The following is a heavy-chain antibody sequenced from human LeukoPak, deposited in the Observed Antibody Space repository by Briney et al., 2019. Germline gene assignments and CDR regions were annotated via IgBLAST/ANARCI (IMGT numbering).Heavy chain of an antibody. CDR2: IYYSGTT. V-gene: IGHV4-59*08. CDR1: GGSISSYY. CDR3: ARGGGGSLQFDY. J-gene: IGHJ4*02. Sequence: SETLSLTCTVSGGSISSYYWSWIRQPPGQGLEWIGYIYYSGTTNYNPSLKSRVTISVDTSKNQFSLKLSSVTAADTAVYYCARGGGGSLQFDYWGQGTLVTVSS. D-gene: IGHD1-26*01.